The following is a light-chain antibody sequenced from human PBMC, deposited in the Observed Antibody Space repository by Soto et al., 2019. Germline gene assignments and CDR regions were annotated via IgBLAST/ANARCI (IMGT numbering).Light chain of an antibody. CDR1: QDIRRY. V-gene: IGKV1-9*01. CDR3: RHFYT. Sequence: DIQLTQSPTFLSASAGDRVSITYRASQDIRRYLVWYQQKPGKAPNLLIYDASSLQTGVPSRFSGSGSGTEFTLTITSLQPEDFATYYCRHFYTFGQGTKLEIK. CDR2: DAS. J-gene: IGKJ2*01.